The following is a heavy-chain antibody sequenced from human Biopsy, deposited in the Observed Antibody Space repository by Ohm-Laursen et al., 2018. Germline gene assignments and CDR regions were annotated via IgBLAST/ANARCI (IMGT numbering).Heavy chain of an antibody. CDR3: AKQGSRGYYEY. CDR2: IYYTGNT. CDR1: GVSISSSASY. Sequence: SETLSLTCAVSGVSISSSASYWGWFRQSPGMGLVWIGNIYYTGNTYYNPSLDSRLTISEDTSKNHFSLKLSSVTAADTAVYYCAKQGSRGYYEYWGQGSLVTVSS. V-gene: IGHV4-39*01. J-gene: IGHJ4*02. D-gene: IGHD3-22*01.